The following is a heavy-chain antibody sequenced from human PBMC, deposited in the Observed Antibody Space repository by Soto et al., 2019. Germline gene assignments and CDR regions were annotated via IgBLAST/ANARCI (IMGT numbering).Heavy chain of an antibody. CDR2: INPNGGST. Sequence: QVQLVQSGAEVKKPGASVKISCKASGYTFIHYYIHWVRQAPGQGLEWMAIINPNGGSTNYAQKFQGRVTVTSDTSTTTVSMELNSLASDDTAVYFCARSLLQGEFWGQGTLVTVSS. CDR3: ARSLLQGEF. J-gene: IGHJ4*02. CDR1: GYTFIHYY. V-gene: IGHV1-46*01. D-gene: IGHD3-16*01.